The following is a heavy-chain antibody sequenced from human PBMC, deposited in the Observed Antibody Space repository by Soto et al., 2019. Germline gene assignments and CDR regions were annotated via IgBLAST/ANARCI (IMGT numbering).Heavy chain of an antibody. CDR3: ARENYYDSSGYPDY. CDR2: IYYSGST. J-gene: IGHJ4*02. CDR1: GGSVSSGRYY. D-gene: IGHD3-22*01. V-gene: IGHV4-61*01. Sequence: SSETLSLTCTVSGGSVSSGRYYWSWIRQPPGKGLEWIGYIYYSGSTNYNPSLKSRVTISVDTSKNQFSLKLSSVTAADTAVYYCARENYYDSSGYPDYWGQGTLVTVSS.